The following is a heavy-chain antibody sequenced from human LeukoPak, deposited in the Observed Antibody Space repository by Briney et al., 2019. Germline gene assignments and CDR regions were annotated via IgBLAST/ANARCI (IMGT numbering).Heavy chain of an antibody. CDR3: SKDVVPDSGWDLDY. J-gene: IGHJ4*02. V-gene: IGHV3-23*05. CDR1: GFSFSTYS. CDR2: IYNSGSKT. Sequence: ETGGSLRLSCTASGFSFSTYSMTWVRQGPGKGLEWVSSIYNSGSKTFDADSVKGRFTISRDNSKNTLYLQMNSLTAEDTAIYYCSKDVVPDSGWDLDYWGQGTLFTVSS. D-gene: IGHD6-19*01.